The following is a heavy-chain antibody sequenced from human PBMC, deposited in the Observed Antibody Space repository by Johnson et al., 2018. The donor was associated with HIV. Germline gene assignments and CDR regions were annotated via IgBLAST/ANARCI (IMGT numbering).Heavy chain of an antibody. D-gene: IGHD3-10*01. V-gene: IGHV3-9*01. CDR1: GFTFDDYA. Sequence: VQLVESGGGLVQPGRSLRLSCAASGFTFDDYAMHWVRQAPGKGLEWVSGISWNSGSIGYADSVKGRFTISRDNAKNSLYLQMNSLRAEDTALYYCAKDISYGSGIADAVDIWGQGTMVTVSS. CDR3: AKDISYGSGIADAVDI. CDR2: ISWNSGSI. J-gene: IGHJ3*02.